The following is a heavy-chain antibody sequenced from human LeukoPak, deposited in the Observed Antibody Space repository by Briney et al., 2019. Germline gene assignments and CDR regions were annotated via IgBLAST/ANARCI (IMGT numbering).Heavy chain of an antibody. CDR1: GYTFTSYY. J-gene: IGHJ4*02. CDR2: INPSGGST. Sequence: ASVKVSCKASGYTFTSYYMHWVRQAPGQGLEWMGIINPSGGSTSYAQKFQGRVTMTRDTSISTAYMELSRLRSDDTAVYYCARDLLDSSSWYYDWGQGTLVTVSS. CDR3: ARDLLDSSSWYYD. D-gene: IGHD6-13*01. V-gene: IGHV1-46*01.